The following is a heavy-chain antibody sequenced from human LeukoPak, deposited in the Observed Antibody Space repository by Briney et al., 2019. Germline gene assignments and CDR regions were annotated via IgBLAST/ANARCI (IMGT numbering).Heavy chain of an antibody. V-gene: IGHV3-21*03. CDR2: IGSGSSSL. CDR3: TTDLGYSYQFEY. Sequence: PGGSLRLSCVASGFTFSSYTMNWVRQAPGKGLEWVSSIGSGSSSLYYADSVKGRFTISRDNAKNSLYLQMNSLKTEDTAVYYCTTDLGYSYQFEYWGQGTLVTVSS. D-gene: IGHD5-18*01. J-gene: IGHJ4*02. CDR1: GFTFSSYT.